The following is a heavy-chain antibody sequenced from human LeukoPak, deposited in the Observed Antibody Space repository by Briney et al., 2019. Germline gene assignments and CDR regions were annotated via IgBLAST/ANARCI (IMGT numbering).Heavy chain of an antibody. CDR3: ASAFILYFDY. V-gene: IGHV3-30*04. D-gene: IGHD3-16*02. Sequence: PGGSLRLSCAASGFTFSNYAMHWVRQAPGKGLEWVAVISYDGSNKYYADSVKGRFTISRDNSKNTLYLQMNSLRAEDTAVYYCASAFILYFDYWGQGTLVTVSS. CDR1: GFTFSNYA. J-gene: IGHJ4*02. CDR2: ISYDGSNK.